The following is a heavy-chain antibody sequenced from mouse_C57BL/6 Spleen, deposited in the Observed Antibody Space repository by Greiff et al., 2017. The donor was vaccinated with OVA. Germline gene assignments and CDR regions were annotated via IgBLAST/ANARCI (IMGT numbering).Heavy chain of an antibody. J-gene: IGHJ2*01. CDR2: IYPGDGDT. CDR1: GYAFSSSW. V-gene: IGHV1-82*01. Sequence: QVQLQQSGPELVKPGASVKISCKASGYAFSSSWMNWVKQRPGKGLEWIGRIYPGDGDTNYNGKFKGKATLTADKSSSTAYMQLSSLTSEDSAVYFCARRPPGFDYWGQGTTLTVSS. CDR3: ARRPPGFDY.